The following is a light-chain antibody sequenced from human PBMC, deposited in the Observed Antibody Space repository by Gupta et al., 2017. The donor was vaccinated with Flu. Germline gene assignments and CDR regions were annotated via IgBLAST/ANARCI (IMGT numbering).Light chain of an antibody. Sequence: QSALTQTASVSGSPGQSITISCTGTSSDVGGYNYVSWYQQHPGKAPKLMICEVSNRPSGVSNRFSASKSGNTASLTISGLQAEDEADYYCGSYTSSTTLVFGGVTKLTVL. V-gene: IGLV2-14*01. J-gene: IGLJ3*02. CDR1: SSDVGGYNY. CDR2: EVS. CDR3: GSYTSSTTLV.